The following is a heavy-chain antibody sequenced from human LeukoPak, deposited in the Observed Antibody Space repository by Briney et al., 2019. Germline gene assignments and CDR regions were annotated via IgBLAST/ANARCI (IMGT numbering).Heavy chain of an antibody. CDR2: ISSSGNTI. D-gene: IGHD1-26*01. J-gene: IGHJ4*02. CDR3: AKGKGWSLTGAIDY. Sequence: GGSLRLSCAASGFAFSSYEMNWVRQAPGKGLEWVSYISSSGNTIHYADSVKGRFTISRDNAKNSLYLQMNSLRAEDMALYYCAKGKGWSLTGAIDYWGQGTLVTVSS. CDR1: GFAFSSYE. V-gene: IGHV3-48*03.